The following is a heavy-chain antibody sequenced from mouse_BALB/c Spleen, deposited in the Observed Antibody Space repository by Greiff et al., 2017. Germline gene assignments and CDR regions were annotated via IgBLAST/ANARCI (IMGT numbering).Heavy chain of an antibody. D-gene: IGHD1-1*01. CDR3: ARHDYYGSEYYFDY. Sequence: EVQRVESGGDLVKPGGSLKLSCAASGFTFSSYGMSWVRQTPDKRLEWVATISSGGSYTYYPDSVKGRFTISRDNAKNTLYLQMSSLKSEDTAMYYCARHDYYGSEYYFDYWGQGTTLTVSS. J-gene: IGHJ2*01. CDR2: ISSGGSYT. V-gene: IGHV5-6*01. CDR1: GFTFSSYG.